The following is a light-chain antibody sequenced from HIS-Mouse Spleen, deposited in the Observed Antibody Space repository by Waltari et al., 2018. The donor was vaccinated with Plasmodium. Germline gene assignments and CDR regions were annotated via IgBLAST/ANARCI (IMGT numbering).Light chain of an antibody. CDR3: CSYAGSSTWV. V-gene: IGLV2-23*01. CDR2: EGS. J-gene: IGLJ3*02. Sequence: QSALTQPASVSGSPGQSITISCTGTSSDVGSYNLVSWYPQHPGKAPKLMIYEGSKRPSWVSNRFAGSKSGNTASLTISGLQAEDEADYYCCSYAGSSTWVFGGGTKLTVL. CDR1: SSDVGSYNL.